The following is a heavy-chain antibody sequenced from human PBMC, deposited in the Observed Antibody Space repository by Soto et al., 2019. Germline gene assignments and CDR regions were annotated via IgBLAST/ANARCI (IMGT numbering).Heavy chain of an antibody. CDR2: VYHSGRT. CDR1: GYSITTGYY. CDR3: ARGVNYYDSSGFYPRDY. D-gene: IGHD3-22*01. J-gene: IGHJ4*02. V-gene: IGHV4-38-2*01. Sequence: LSLTCAVSGYSITTGYYWGWVRRPPGKGLEWIGSVYHSGRTSYNPSLESRVTISVDTSKNQFSLRLSSVTAADTAVYYCARGVNYYDSSGFYPRDYWGQGILVTVSS.